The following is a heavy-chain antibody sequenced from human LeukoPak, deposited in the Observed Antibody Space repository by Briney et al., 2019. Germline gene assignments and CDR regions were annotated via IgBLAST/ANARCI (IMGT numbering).Heavy chain of an antibody. CDR2: INPSGSST. Sequence: ASVKVSCKASGYTFTSYYMHWVRQAPGQGLEWMGIINPSGSSTSYAQKFQGRVTMTRDTSTSTVYMELSSLRSEDTAVYYCARDFYYYGSGSYEGGDFDYWGQGTLVTVSS. J-gene: IGHJ4*02. D-gene: IGHD3-10*01. V-gene: IGHV1-46*01. CDR3: ARDFYYYGSGSYEGGDFDY. CDR1: GYTFTSYY.